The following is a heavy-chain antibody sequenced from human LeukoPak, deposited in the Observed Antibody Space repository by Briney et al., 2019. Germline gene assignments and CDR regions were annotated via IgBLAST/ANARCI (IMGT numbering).Heavy chain of an antibody. CDR1: GGTFSSYA. J-gene: IGHJ4*02. CDR2: INPSGGST. D-gene: IGHD3-3*01. V-gene: IGHV1-46*01. CDR3: ARKQYYEFDY. Sequence: ASVKVSCKASGGTFSSYAISWVRQAPGQGLEWMGIINPSGGSTSYAQKFQGRITMTRNTSISTAYMELSSLRSEDTAVYYCARKQYYEFDYWGQGTLVTASS.